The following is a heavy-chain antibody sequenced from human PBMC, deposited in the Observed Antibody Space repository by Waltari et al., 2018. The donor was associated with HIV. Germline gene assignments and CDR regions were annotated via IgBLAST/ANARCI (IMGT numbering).Heavy chain of an antibody. CDR1: GYTFSDYY. J-gene: IGHJ4*02. CDR2: IYPKSGYT. Sequence: QVQLVQSGAEVKKAGASVKVSCRASGYTFSDYYLHWGRQAPGQGLEWMGWIYPKSGYTKYAQQFQDRLTLTRDTSIATAYMELTSLDSDDTAMYFCARDQTTWYDSSGAADSWGQGTLVSVSS. D-gene: IGHD2-15*01. CDR3: ARDQTTWYDSSGAADS. V-gene: IGHV1-2*02.